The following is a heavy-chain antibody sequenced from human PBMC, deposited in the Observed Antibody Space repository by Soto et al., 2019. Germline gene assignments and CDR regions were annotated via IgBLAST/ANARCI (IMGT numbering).Heavy chain of an antibody. CDR2: ISSYTNRT. CDR1: GYTFARYG. CDR3: ARDRDVVGDYYYAMDV. D-gene: IGHD3-10*01. Sequence: ASVKVSCKASGYTFARYGISWFRQAPGQGPEWMAWISSYTNRTNYAQKFQGRVTMATDTSTSTVYMELRSLRSDDTAVYYCARDRDVVGDYYYAMDVWGQGTKVTVS. J-gene: IGHJ6*02. V-gene: IGHV1-18*01.